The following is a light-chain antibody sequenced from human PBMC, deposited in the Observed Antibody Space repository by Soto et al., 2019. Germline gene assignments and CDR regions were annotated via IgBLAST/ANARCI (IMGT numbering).Light chain of an antibody. CDR1: PSLLQSDGNTY. Sequence: IVMTQTPLSLSVTPGPPASISCKSSPSLLQSDGNTYLYWFLQKPGQPPQLXSYAASNRFSGVPDRFSGSGSGTEFTLKISRVEAEDVGVYYCMQSIELPRTFGQGTKVDIK. V-gene: IGKV2D-29*01. J-gene: IGKJ1*01. CDR2: AAS. CDR3: MQSIELPRT.